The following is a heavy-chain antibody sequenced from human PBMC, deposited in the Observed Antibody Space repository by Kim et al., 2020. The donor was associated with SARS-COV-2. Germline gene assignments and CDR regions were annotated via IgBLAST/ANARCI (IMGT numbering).Heavy chain of an antibody. CDR2: IYYSGGT. V-gene: IGHV4-39*01. CDR1: GGSISSSHYF. Sequence: SETLSLTCTVSGGSISSSHYFWGWIRQPPGKGLEWIGNIYYSGGTYYNPSLKSRITISVDTSKNQFSLKVSSVTAADTALYYCVRYDKDYGAYYFDFWGQGTLVTVSS. D-gene: IGHD4-17*01. J-gene: IGHJ4*02. CDR3: VRYDKDYGAYYFDF.